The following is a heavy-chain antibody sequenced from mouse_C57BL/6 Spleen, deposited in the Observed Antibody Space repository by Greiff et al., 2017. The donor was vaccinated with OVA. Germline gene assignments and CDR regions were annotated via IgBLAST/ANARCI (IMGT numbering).Heavy chain of an antibody. CDR2: IDPSDSYT. CDR3: AKGTADEGFAY. Sequence: QVQLQQPGAELVRPGTSVKLSCKASGYTFTSYWMHWVKQRPGQGLEWIGVIDPSDSYTNYNQKFKGKATLTVDTSSSTAYMQLSSLTSEDSAVYYCAKGTADEGFAYWGQGTLVTVAA. CDR1: GYTFTSYW. V-gene: IGHV1-59*01. J-gene: IGHJ3*01. D-gene: IGHD3-3*01.